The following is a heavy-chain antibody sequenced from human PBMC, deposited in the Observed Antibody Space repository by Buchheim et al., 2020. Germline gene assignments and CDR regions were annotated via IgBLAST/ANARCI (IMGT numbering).Heavy chain of an antibody. D-gene: IGHD1-1*01. CDR2: IWYDGSNK. CDR1: GFTFSSYG. Sequence: QVQLVESGGGVVQPGRSLRLSCAASGFTFSSYGMHWVRQAPGKGLEWVAVIWYDGSNKYYADSVKGRFTISKDNSKNTLYLQMNSLRAEDTAVYYCARDRYNPGRRALGWFDPWGQGTL. CDR3: ARDRYNPGRRALGWFDP. J-gene: IGHJ5*02. V-gene: IGHV3-33*01.